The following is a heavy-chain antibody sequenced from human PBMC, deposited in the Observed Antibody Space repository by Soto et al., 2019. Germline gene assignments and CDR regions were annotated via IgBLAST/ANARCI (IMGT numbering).Heavy chain of an antibody. CDR2: INHSGST. CDR3: ASLFRPVGYCSSTSCYNYYYYGMDV. J-gene: IGHJ6*02. CDR1: GGSFSGYY. Sequence: PSETLSLTCAAYGGSFSGYYWSWIRQPPGKGLEWIGEINHSGSTNYNPSLKSRVTISVDTSKNQFSLKLSSVTAADTAVYYCASLFRPVGYCSSTSCYNYYYYGMDVWGQGTTVTVSS. V-gene: IGHV4-34*01. D-gene: IGHD2-2*01.